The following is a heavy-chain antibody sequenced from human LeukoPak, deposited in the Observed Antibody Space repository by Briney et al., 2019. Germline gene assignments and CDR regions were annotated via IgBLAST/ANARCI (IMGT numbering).Heavy chain of an antibody. V-gene: IGHV4-38-2*02. D-gene: IGHD2-15*01. CDR2: INHSGSS. CDR3: ARDGGTTPFDY. J-gene: IGHJ4*02. Sequence: SETLSLTCSVSGYSISSGYYWAWIRQPPGTGLEWIESINHSGSSYYNPSLKSRVTISVDKSKNQISLKLNSVTAADTATYYCARDGGTTPFDYWGRGTLVTVSS. CDR1: GYSISSGYY.